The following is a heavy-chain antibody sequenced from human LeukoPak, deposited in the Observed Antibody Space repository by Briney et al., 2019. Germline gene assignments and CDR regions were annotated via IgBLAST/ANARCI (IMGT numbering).Heavy chain of an antibody. CDR2: IRSSGGST. J-gene: IGHJ3*02. V-gene: IGHV3-23*01. CDR3: AKYHNGFDI. CDR1: GFTFSSYA. D-gene: IGHD2-2*01. Sequence: PGGSLRLSCAAAGFTFSSYAMTWVRQAPGKGLEWVSDIRSSGGSTIYADSVKGRFTIARDNSKNTLYLQMNSLRADDTAVYYCAKYHNGFDIWGQGTIVTVSS.